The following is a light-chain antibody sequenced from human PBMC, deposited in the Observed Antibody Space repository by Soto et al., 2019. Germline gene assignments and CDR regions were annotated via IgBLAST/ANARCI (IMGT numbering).Light chain of an antibody. J-gene: IGKJ1*01. CDR3: QQDHDDSRT. CDR2: AAS. V-gene: IGKV1-6*02. CDR1: RDIGSD. Sequence: IKMTESVSSLAPFVGRRITITCRASRDIGSDVSWYQQKPGKAPTLLIDAASNLQSGVPSRFRGSRSGTEFTLTVSSLQPEDFATYYCQQDHDDSRTFGQGTKVDIK.